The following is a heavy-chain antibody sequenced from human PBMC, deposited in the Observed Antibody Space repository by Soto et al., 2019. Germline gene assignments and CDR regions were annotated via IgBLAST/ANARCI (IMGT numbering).Heavy chain of an antibody. Sequence: QVQLVQSGAEVKKPGSSVKVSCKASGGTFSSYTISWVRQAPGQGLEWMGRIIPILGIANYAQKFQGRVTITADKSTSTAYMELSSLRSEDTAVYYCARDFGVYPGFDPWGQGTLVTVSS. CDR3: ARDFGVYPGFDP. D-gene: IGHD6-6*01. CDR2: IIPILGIA. CDR1: GGTFSSYT. J-gene: IGHJ5*02. V-gene: IGHV1-69*08.